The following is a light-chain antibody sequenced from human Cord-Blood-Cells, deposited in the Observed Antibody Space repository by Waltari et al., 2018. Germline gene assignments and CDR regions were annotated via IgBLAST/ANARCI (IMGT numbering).Light chain of an antibody. CDR2: DVS. V-gene: IGLV2-14*01. CDR1: SSDVGGYNY. J-gene: IGLJ3*02. Sequence: QSALTQPASVSGSPGQSITISCTGTSSDVGGYNYVSWYQQHPGKAPKLMIYDVSNRPSGVSNRCSGSKSGNPAPLTISGLQAEDEADYYCSSYTSSSTLFGGGTKLTVL. CDR3: SSYTSSSTL.